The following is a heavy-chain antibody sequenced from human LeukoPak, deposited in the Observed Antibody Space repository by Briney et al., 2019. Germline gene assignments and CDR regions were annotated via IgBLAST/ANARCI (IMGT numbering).Heavy chain of an antibody. CDR3: ARGSGYFDP. CDR1: GFTLSDFY. CDR2: ISSGGDAI. Sequence: PGGSLRLSCAASGFTLSDFYMSWIRQAPGKGGEWVSYISSGGDAIYYADSVKRRFTISRDNAKNLLHLQMNGLRAEDTAVYYCARGSGYFDPWGQGTLVTVS. D-gene: IGHD3-10*01. V-gene: IGHV3-11*04. J-gene: IGHJ4*02.